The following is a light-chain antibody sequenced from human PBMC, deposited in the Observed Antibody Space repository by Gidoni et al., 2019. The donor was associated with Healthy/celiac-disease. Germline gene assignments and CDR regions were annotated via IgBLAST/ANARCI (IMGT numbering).Light chain of an antibody. CDR2: AAS. J-gene: IGKJ3*01. CDR3: QQYYSYPPT. CDR1: QGISSY. V-gene: IGKV1-8*01. Sequence: AIRTTQSPSPFSPSTGDRVTITCRASQGISSYVAWYQQKPGKAPKLLIYAASTLQSGVPSRFSGSGSGTDFTLTISCLQSEDFATYYCQQYYSYPPTFXPXTKVDIK.